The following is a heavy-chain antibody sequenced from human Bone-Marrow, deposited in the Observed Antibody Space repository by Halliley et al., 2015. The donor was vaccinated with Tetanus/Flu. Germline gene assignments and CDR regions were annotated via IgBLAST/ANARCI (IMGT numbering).Heavy chain of an antibody. Sequence: LRLSCTVSGASISSYYWTWIRQPPGRGLEWIGYISYSGNTNYNPSLKSRGTISLDTSKNQFSLRVRPVTAADTAVYYCARVMLDEPAEYFQHWGPGTLVTVSS. CDR1: GASISSYY. D-gene: IGHD3-10*02. J-gene: IGHJ1*01. CDR3: ARVMLDEPAEYFQH. CDR2: ISYSGNT. V-gene: IGHV4-59*01.